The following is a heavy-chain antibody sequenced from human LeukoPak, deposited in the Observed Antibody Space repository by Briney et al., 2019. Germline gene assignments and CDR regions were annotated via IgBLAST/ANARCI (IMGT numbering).Heavy chain of an antibody. CDR3: ARGYTIFGVAPSDY. Sequence: GGSLRLSCAASGFTFSSYSMNWVRQAPGKGLEWVSSISSSSSYIYYADSVKGRFTISRDNAKNSLYLQMNSLRAEDTAVYYCARGYTIFGVAPSDYWGQGTLVTVSS. V-gene: IGHV3-21*01. CDR2: ISSSSSYI. CDR1: GFTFSSYS. J-gene: IGHJ4*02. D-gene: IGHD3-3*01.